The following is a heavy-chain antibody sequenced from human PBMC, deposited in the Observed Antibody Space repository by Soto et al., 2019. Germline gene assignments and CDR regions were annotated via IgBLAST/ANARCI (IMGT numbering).Heavy chain of an antibody. Sequence: QVQLVESGGGVVQPGRSLRLSCAASGFPFTSYGMHWVREGPGKGLEWLAVISYDGTNKFYADSVKGRFTISRDNYKNTLYLQMNSLRHEDTALYYCVGGQFYFDYRGQGTLVIVSS. D-gene: IGHD3-10*01. CDR1: GFPFTSYG. J-gene: IGHJ4*02. CDR2: ISYDGTNK. CDR3: VGGQFYFDY. V-gene: IGHV3-30*03.